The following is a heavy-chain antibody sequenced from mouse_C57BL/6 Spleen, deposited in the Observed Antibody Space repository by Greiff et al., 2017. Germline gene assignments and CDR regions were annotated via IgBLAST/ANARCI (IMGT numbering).Heavy chain of an antibody. CDR1: GYAFTNYL. J-gene: IGHJ4*01. CDR3: ARLRPDYAMDY. Sequence: QVQLQQSGAELVRPGTSVKVSCKASGYAFTNYLIEWVKQRPGQGLEWIGVINPGSGGTNYNEKFKGKATLTADKSSSTAYMQLSSLTSEDSAVXFCARLRPDYAMDYWGQGTSVTVSS. V-gene: IGHV1-54*01. CDR2: INPGSGGT.